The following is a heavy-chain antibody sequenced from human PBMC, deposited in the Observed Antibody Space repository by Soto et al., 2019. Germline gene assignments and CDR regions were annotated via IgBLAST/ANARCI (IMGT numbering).Heavy chain of an antibody. J-gene: IGHJ4*02. CDR1: GFTFSSYC. CDR2: INDDGSSK. Sequence: GGSLRLSCAASGFTFSSYCMHWVRQAPGKGLVWVAVINDDGSSKYYADSVKGRFTISRDNSKNTLYLQMNSLRAEDTAVYYCAREALPSGIAAHGGFDYWGQGPLVTVPS. D-gene: IGHD6-13*01. V-gene: IGHV3-30-3*01. CDR3: AREALPSGIAAHGGFDY.